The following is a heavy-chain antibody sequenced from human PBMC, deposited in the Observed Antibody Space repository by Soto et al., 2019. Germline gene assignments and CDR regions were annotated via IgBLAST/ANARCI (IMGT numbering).Heavy chain of an antibody. CDR3: ARTWVSTNDY. V-gene: IGHV4-59*01. J-gene: IGHJ4*02. Sequence: QVQLQESSPGLVKPSETLSLTCVVSGVCLSSYYWSWIRQPPGKGLEWIGYVYYSGSTNYNPSLKSRVTISVDTTKNQFSLTLSSVTAADTSVYYCARTWVSTNDYWGQGTLVTVSS. D-gene: IGHD3-16*01. CDR2: VYYSGST. CDR1: GVCLSSYY.